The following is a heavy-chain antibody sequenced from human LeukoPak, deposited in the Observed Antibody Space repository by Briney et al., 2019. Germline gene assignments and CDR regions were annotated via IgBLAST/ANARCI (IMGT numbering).Heavy chain of an antibody. CDR2: ISGSGGST. V-gene: IGHV3-23*01. Sequence: PGGSLRLSCAASGFTFSTYAMSWVRQAPGKGLEWVSAISGSGGSTYYADSVKGRFTISRDNSKNTLYLQMNSLRAEDTAVYYCAKGPAFGGVIVLFDYWGQGTLVTVSS. D-gene: IGHD3-16*02. J-gene: IGHJ4*02. CDR1: GFTFSTYA. CDR3: AKGPAFGGVIVLFDY.